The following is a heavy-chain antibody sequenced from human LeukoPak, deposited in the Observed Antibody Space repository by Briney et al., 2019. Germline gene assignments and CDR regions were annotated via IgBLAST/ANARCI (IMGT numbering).Heavy chain of an antibody. V-gene: IGHV3-48*03. CDR3: ARDGRYSNSWPDY. J-gene: IGHJ4*02. D-gene: IGHD6-13*01. Sequence: GGALRLSCAASGFTFSSYEMNWVRQAPGKGLEWVSFISNDGDTLTYVDSVKGRFTISRDNAKNSLYLQMNSLRVEDTALYYCARDGRYSNSWPDYWGQGTLVTVSS. CDR2: ISNDGDTL. CDR1: GFTFSSYE.